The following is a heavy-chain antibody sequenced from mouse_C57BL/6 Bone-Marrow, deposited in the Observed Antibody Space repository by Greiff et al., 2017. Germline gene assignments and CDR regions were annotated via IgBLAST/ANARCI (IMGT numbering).Heavy chain of an antibody. J-gene: IGHJ1*03. CDR2: IDPENGDT. Sequence: EVQLQQSGAELVRPGASVKLSCTASGFNIKDDYMHWVKQRPEQGLEWIGWIDPENGDTEYASKFQGKATITADTSSNTAYLQLSILTSEDTSVYYCTSLSRYFDVWGTGTTVTVSS. D-gene: IGHD1-1*01. CDR3: TSLSRYFDV. V-gene: IGHV14-4*01. CDR1: GFNIKDDY.